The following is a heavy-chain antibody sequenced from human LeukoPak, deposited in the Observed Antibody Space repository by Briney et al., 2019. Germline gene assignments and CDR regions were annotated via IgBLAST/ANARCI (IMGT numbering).Heavy chain of an antibody. V-gene: IGHV1-69*05. J-gene: IGHJ4*02. CDR1: GGTFSSYA. D-gene: IGHD5-12*01. Sequence: ASVKVSCKASGGTFSSYAISWVRQAPGQGLEWMGRIIPIFGTANYAQKFQGRVTITTDESTSTAYMELSSLRSEDTAVYYCARERMSGYDFDYWGQGTLVTVSS. CDR2: IIPIFGTA. CDR3: ARERMSGYDFDY.